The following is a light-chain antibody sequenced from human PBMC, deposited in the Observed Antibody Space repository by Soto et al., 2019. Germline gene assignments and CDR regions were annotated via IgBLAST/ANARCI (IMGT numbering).Light chain of an antibody. CDR3: QQYGSSST. CDR2: GAS. CDR1: QSVSSSY. Sequence: EIVLTQSPGTLSLSPGERAILSCMASQSVSSSYLAWYQQKPGQAPRLLIYGASSRATGIPDRFSGSGSGTDFTLTISRLEPEDFAVYYCQQYGSSSTFGGGTKVEIK. V-gene: IGKV3-20*01. J-gene: IGKJ4*01.